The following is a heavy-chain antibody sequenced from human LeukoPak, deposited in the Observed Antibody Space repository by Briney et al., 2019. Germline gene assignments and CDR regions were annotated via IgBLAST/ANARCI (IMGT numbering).Heavy chain of an antibody. D-gene: IGHD5-18*01. CDR3: ARDPGYSYGLDY. V-gene: IGHV3-66*01. J-gene: IGHJ4*02. CDR2: IYSGGST. Sequence: PGGSLRLSCTVSGFTVSDNYMSWVRQAPGKGLEWVSVIYSGGSTNYADSVKGRFTISRDNSKNTLYLQMNSLRADDTAVYYCARDPGYSYGLDYWGQGTLVTVSS. CDR1: GFTVSDNY.